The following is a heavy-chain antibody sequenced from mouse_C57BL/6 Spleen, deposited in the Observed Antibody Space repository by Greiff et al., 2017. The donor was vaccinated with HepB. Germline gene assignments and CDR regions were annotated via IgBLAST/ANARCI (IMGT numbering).Heavy chain of an antibody. Sequence: QVQLQQSGAELARPGASVKLSCKASGYTFTSYGISWVKQRTGQGLEWIGEIYPRSGNNYYNEKFKGKATMTADKSSSTAYMELRSLTSEDSAVYFCARRDYGSSYDYYAMDYWGQGTSVTVSS. J-gene: IGHJ4*01. V-gene: IGHV1-81*01. CDR2: IYPRSGNN. CDR1: GYTFTSYG. CDR3: ARRDYGSSYDYYAMDY. D-gene: IGHD1-1*01.